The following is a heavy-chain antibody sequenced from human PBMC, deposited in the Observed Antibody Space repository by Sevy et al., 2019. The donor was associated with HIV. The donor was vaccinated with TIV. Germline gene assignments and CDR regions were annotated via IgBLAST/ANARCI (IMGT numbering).Heavy chain of an antibody. CDR3: AKDRDVLLVQSTMRDEYPGYGMDV. J-gene: IGHJ6*02. D-gene: IGHD2-2*01. CDR1: GYIFSSYG. Sequence: GGSLRLSCAASGYIFSSYGIHWVRQAPGKGLEWVAFLSYDERNKYYADSVKGRFTISGDSSKNTFYLQMNNLRADDTAVYYCAKDRDVLLVQSTMRDEYPGYGMDVWGQGTTVTVSS. CDR2: LSYDERNK. V-gene: IGHV3-30*18.